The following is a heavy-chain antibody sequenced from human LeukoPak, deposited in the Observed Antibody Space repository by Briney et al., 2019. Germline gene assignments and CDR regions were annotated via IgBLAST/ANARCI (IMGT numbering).Heavy chain of an antibody. CDR2: IYTSGST. CDR3: ARQLRAFDI. D-gene: IGHD5-24*01. J-gene: IGHJ3*02. Sequence: PSGTLSLTCTVSGGSISSYYWSWIRQPPGKGLEWIGYIYTSGSTNYNPSLKSRVTISVDTSKNQFSLKLSSVTAADTAVYYCARQLRAFDIWGQGTMVTVSS. V-gene: IGHV4-4*09. CDR1: GGSISSYY.